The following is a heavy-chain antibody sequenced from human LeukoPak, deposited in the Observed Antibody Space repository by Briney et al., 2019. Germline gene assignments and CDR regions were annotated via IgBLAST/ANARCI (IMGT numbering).Heavy chain of an antibody. D-gene: IGHD2-21*02. V-gene: IGHV1-18*01. Sequence: ASVKVSCKASGYTFTSYGISWVRQAPGQGLEWTGWISAYNGNTNYAQKLQGRVTMTTDTSTSTAYMELRSLRSDDTAVYYCARGPRLHYYYYMDVWGKGTTVTVSS. CDR3: ARGPRLHYYYYMDV. J-gene: IGHJ6*03. CDR2: ISAYNGNT. CDR1: GYTFTSYG.